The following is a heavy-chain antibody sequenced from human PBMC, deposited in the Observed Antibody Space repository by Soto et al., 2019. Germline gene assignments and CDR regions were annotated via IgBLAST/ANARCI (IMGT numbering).Heavy chain of an antibody. Sequence: GGSLRLSCAASGFTFSSYGMHWVRQAPGKGLECVAVISYDGSNKYYADSVKGRFTISRDNSKNTLYLQMNSLRAEDTAVYYCAKAIVATISPYYYDSFYFDYWGQGTLVTVSS. D-gene: IGHD3-22*01. CDR3: AKAIVATISPYYYDSFYFDY. J-gene: IGHJ4*02. V-gene: IGHV3-30*18. CDR2: ISYDGSNK. CDR1: GFTFSSYG.